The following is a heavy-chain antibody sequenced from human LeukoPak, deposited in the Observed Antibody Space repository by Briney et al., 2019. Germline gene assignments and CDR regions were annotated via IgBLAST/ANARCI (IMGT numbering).Heavy chain of an antibody. J-gene: IGHJ5*02. D-gene: IGHD2-2*01. CDR1: GGSFSGYY. Sequence: PSETLSLTCAVYGGSFSGYYWSWIRQPPGKGLEGIGEINHSGSTNYNPSLKSRVTISVDTSKNQFSLKLSSVTAADTAVYYCARALIVVVPAARVNWFDPWGQGTLVTVSS. CDR2: INHSGST. CDR3: ARALIVVVPAARVNWFDP. V-gene: IGHV4-34*01.